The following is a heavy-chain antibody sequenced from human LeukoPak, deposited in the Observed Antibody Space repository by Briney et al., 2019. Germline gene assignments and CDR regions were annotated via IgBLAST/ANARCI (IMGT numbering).Heavy chain of an antibody. Sequence: SETLSLTCTVSGGSISSYYWSWIRQPPGKGLEWIGEINHSGSTNYNPSLKSRVTISVDTSKNQFSLKLSSVTAADTAVYYCARRGSSGWGYYYYYMDVWGKGTTVTISS. CDR2: INHSGST. CDR3: ARRGSSGWGYYYYYMDV. V-gene: IGHV4-34*01. CDR1: GGSISSYY. J-gene: IGHJ6*03. D-gene: IGHD6-19*01.